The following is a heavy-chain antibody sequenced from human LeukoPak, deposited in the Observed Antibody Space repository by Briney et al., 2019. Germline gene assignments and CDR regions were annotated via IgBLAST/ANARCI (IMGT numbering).Heavy chain of an antibody. CDR2: SGDSDGST. V-gene: IGHV3-23*01. CDR1: GFTFSGSG. CDR3: AKGGCRGTCNPLAY. J-gene: IGHJ4*02. D-gene: IGHD2-15*01. Sequence: GGSLRLSCAASGFTFSGSGMSWVRQAPGKGLEWISSSGDSDGSTYHADSLKGRFTISRDNSKNTLYLQMNNLRAEDTAVYYCAKGGCRGTCNPLAYWGQGALVTVSP.